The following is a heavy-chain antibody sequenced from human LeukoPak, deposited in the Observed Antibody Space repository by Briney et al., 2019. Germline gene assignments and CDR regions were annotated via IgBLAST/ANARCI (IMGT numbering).Heavy chain of an antibody. CDR2: LYVGGST. D-gene: IGHD2-2*01. J-gene: IGHJ4*02. CDR1: GYSISSNNW. Sequence: PSETLSLTCAVSGYSISSNNWWGWIRPPPGEGLEWIGYLYVGGSTYYNPSLKSRVTISVDTSKNQFSLKLSSVTAADTAVYYCAVEYCSSTSCFDYWGQGTLVTVSS. CDR3: AVEYCSSTSCFDY. V-gene: IGHV4-28*03.